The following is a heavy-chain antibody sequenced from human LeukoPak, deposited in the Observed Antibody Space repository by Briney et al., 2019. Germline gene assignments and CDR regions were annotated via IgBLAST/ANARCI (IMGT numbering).Heavy chain of an antibody. V-gene: IGHV3-7*01. CDR3: ARLGDNSYYYYYMDV. D-gene: IGHD3-9*01. CDR2: IKQDGSEK. Sequence: GGSLRLSCAASGFTFSSYAMSWVRQAPGKGLEWVANIKQDGSEKYYVDSAKGRFTISRDNAKNSLYLQMNSLRAEDTAVYYCARLGDNSYYYYYMDVWGKGTTVTVSS. J-gene: IGHJ6*03. CDR1: GFTFSSYA.